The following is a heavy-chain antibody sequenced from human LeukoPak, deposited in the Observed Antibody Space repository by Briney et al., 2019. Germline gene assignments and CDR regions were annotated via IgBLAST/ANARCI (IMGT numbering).Heavy chain of an antibody. CDR1: GFTFSSYS. CDR3: ARDQLVGVRDQMDV. CDR2: ISSSSSYI. V-gene: IGHV3-21*01. D-gene: IGHD2-15*01. Sequence: PGGSLRLSCAASGFTFSSYSMNWVRQAPGKGLEWVSSISSSSSYIYYADSVKGRFTIPRDNAKNSLYLQMNSLRAEDTAVYYCARDQLVGVRDQMDVWGKGTTVNV. J-gene: IGHJ6*01.